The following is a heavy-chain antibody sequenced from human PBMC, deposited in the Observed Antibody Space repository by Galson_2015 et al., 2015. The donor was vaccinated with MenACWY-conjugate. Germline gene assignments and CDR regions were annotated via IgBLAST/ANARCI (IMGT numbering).Heavy chain of an antibody. V-gene: IGHV3-23*01. Sequence: SAISGSGGSTYYADPVKGRFTISRDNSKNTLYLQMNSLRAEDTAVYYCAKGHDDSSGRNWFDPWGQGTLVTVSS. CDR2: ISGSGGST. D-gene: IGHD3-22*01. CDR3: AKGHDDSSGRNWFDP. J-gene: IGHJ5*02.